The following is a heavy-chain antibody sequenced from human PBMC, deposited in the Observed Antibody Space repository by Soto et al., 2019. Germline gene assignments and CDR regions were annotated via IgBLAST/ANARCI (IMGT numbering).Heavy chain of an antibody. V-gene: IGHV3-30-3*01. CDR2: ISFDGTKK. CDR3: AREDDYGYRYINYGLDV. CDR1: VFTFNIYA. Sequence: PWWSLRLSCSASVFTFNIYALHWFRQAPGKGLEWVAAISFDGTKKYYSDSVKGRFTISRDNLKNTLYLQMNNLRVEDAALYFCAREDDYGYRYINYGLDVWGQGTTVTVSS. J-gene: IGHJ6*02. D-gene: IGHD4-17*01.